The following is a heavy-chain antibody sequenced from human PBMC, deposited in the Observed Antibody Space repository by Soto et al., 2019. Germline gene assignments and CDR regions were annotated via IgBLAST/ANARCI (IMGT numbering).Heavy chain of an antibody. V-gene: IGHV1-18*01. Sequence: ASVKVSCKASGYTFTSYGISWVRQAPGQGLEWMGWISAYNGNTNYAQKLQGRVTMTTDTSTSTAYMELRSLRSDDTAVYYCARDDNEWELLPIFPLVYWGQGTLVTVSS. D-gene: IGHD1-26*01. CDR2: ISAYNGNT. CDR3: ARDDNEWELLPIFPLVY. CDR1: GYTFTSYG. J-gene: IGHJ4*02.